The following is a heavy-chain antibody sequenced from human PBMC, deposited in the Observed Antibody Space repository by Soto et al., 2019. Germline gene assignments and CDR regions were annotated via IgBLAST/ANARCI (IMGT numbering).Heavy chain of an antibody. CDR1: GGSFSGYY. V-gene: IGHV4-34*01. Sequence: QVQLQQWGAGLLKPSETLSLTCGVYGGSFSGYYWSWIRQPSGKGLEWIGEINHSGSTNYNPSLKSRVTISVDTSKNHFSLKLSSVTAADTAVYYCARGRVSSGWYRDYWGQGTLVTVSS. CDR3: ARGRVSSGWYRDY. D-gene: IGHD6-19*01. CDR2: INHSGST. J-gene: IGHJ4*02.